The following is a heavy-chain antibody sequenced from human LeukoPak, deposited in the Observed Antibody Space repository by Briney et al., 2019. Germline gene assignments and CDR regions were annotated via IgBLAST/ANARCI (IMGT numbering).Heavy chain of an antibody. D-gene: IGHD6-19*01. CDR1: GFSFSSFS. CDR3: AREGDSSGWASFDY. J-gene: IGHJ4*02. Sequence: GGSLRLSCAASGFSFSSFSIHWVRQAPGEGLEWVAVISYDGSNKYYADSVKGRFAISRDNSKNTLYLQMNSLRGEDTAVYYCAREGDSSGWASFDYWGQGTLATVSS. V-gene: IGHV3-30*09. CDR2: ISYDGSNK.